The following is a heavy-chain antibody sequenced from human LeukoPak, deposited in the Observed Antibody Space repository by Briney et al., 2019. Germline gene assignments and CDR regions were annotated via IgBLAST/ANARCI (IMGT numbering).Heavy chain of an antibody. J-gene: IGHJ4*02. Sequence: GGSLRLSCAASGFTVSSNYMNWVRQAPGKGLEWVSYISSSGSTIYYADSVKGRFTISRDNAKNSLYLQMNSLRAEDTAVYYCARERGYDRLFDYWGQGTLVTVSS. CDR2: ISSSGSTI. D-gene: IGHD5-12*01. V-gene: IGHV3-11*01. CDR3: ARERGYDRLFDY. CDR1: GFTVSSNY.